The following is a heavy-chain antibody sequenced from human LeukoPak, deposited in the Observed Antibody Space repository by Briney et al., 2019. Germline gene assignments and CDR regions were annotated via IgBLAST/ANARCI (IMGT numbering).Heavy chain of an antibody. Sequence: GASVKVSCKASGYTFTGYYMHWVRQAPGQGLEWMGWINPNSGGTNYAQKLQGRVTMTRDTSISTAYMEMSRLRSDDTAVYFCARDRGSSGYSAYWGQGTLVIVSS. J-gene: IGHJ4*02. CDR2: INPNSGGT. CDR3: ARDRGSSGYSAY. V-gene: IGHV1-2*02. D-gene: IGHD3-22*01. CDR1: GYTFTGYY.